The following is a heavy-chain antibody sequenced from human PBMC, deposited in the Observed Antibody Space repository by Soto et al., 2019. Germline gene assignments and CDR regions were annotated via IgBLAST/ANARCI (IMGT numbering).Heavy chain of an antibody. CDR1: GGSISSGGYS. CDR3: ARDPDSRGSYGMDV. V-gene: IGHV4-30-2*01. CDR2: IYHSGST. J-gene: IGHJ6*02. Sequence: PSETLSLTCAVSGGSISSGGYSWSWIRQPPGKGLEWIGYIYHSGSTYYNPSLKSRVTISVDRSKNQFSLKLSSVTAADTAVYYCARDPDSRGSYGMDVWGQGTTVTV. D-gene: IGHD6-25*01.